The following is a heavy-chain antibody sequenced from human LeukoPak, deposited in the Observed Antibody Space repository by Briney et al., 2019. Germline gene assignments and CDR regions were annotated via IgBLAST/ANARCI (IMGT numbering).Heavy chain of an antibody. J-gene: IGHJ4*02. Sequence: GGSLRLSCAASGFTFSSYEMNWVRQAPGKGLEWVSYISSSGSTIYYADSVKGRFTISRDNSKNTLYLQMNSLRAEDTAVYYCASAGTRISFDYWGQGTLVTVSS. CDR1: GFTFSSYE. CDR3: ASAGTRISFDY. CDR2: ISSSGSTI. D-gene: IGHD6-13*01. V-gene: IGHV3-48*03.